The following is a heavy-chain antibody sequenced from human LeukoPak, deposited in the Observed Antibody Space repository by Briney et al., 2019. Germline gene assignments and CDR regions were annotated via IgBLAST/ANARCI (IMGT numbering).Heavy chain of an antibody. V-gene: IGHV1-2*02. CDR2: INPNSGGT. CDR3: ARDTYYGSGSYRWFDP. Sequence: GASVKVSCKASGYTFTSYYMHWVRQAPGQGLEWMGWINPNSGGTNYAQKFQGRVTMTRDTSISTAYMELSRLRSDDTAVYYCARDTYYGSGSYRWFDPWGQGTLVTVSS. J-gene: IGHJ5*02. D-gene: IGHD3-10*01. CDR1: GYTFTSYY.